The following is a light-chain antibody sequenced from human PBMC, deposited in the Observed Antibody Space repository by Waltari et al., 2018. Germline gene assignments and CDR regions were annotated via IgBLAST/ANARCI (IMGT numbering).Light chain of an antibody. CDR3: CSYADSYTWV. CDR2: DDN. J-gene: IGLJ3*02. Sequence: QSALTQPASVSGSPGQSITISCTGTSSDVGNYNLVSWYRQYPGKAPKVMIYDDNRRPSGVSDRFSGSKSGNTASLTISGVQAEDEADYYCCSYADSYTWVFGGGTKLTVL. CDR1: SSDVGNYNL. V-gene: IGLV2-23*01.